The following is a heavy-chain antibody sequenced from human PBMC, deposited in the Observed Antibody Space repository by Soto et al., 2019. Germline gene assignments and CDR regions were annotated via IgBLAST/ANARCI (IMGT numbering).Heavy chain of an antibody. CDR3: ARGDSSGWYYFDY. CDR2: ISGSGVST. CDR1: GFTFSSYA. J-gene: IGHJ4*02. D-gene: IGHD6-19*01. Sequence: GSLRLSCAASGFTFSSYAMSWVRQAPGKGLEWVSGISGSGVSTYFADSVKGRFTISRDKSKNTLYLQMNSLRAEDTAVYYCARGDSSGWYYFDYWGQGALVTVSS. V-gene: IGHV3-23*01.